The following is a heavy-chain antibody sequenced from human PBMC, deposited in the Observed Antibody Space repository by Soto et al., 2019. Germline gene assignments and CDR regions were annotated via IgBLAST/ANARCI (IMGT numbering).Heavy chain of an antibody. Sequence: NPSETLSLTCAVYGGSFSGYYWSWIRQPPGKGLEWIGEINHSGSTNYNPSLKSRVTISVDTSKNQFSLKLSSVTAADTAVYYCARNLKDFDYWGQGTLVTVSS. CDR1: GGSFSGYY. CDR3: ARNLKDFDY. V-gene: IGHV4-34*01. J-gene: IGHJ4*02. CDR2: INHSGST.